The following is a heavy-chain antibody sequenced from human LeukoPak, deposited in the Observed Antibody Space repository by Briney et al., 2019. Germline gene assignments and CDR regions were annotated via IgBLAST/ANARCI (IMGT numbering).Heavy chain of an antibody. CDR2: IYYSGST. Sequence: PSETLSLTCTVSGGSISSSSYYWGWIRQPPGKGLEWIGSIYYSGSTYYNPSPKSRVTISVDTSKNQFSLKLSSVTAADTAVYYCARDGGNGVYYFDYWGQGTLVTVSS. CDR3: ARDGGNGVYYFDY. V-gene: IGHV4-39*01. D-gene: IGHD2-15*01. J-gene: IGHJ4*02. CDR1: GGSISSSSYY.